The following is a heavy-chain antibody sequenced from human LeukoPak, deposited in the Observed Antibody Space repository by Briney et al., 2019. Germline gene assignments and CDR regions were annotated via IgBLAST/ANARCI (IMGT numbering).Heavy chain of an antibody. CDR1: GYSFTSYW. J-gene: IGHJ4*02. V-gene: IGHV5-51*01. CDR3: ARQAGYCSSTSCYKDFDY. D-gene: IGHD2-2*01. Sequence: GESLEISCKGSGYSFTSYWIGWVRQMPGKGLEWMGIIYPGDSDTRYSPSFQGQVTISADKSISTAYLQWSNLKASDTAMYYCARQAGYCSSTSCYKDFDYWGQGTLVTVSS. CDR2: IYPGDSDT.